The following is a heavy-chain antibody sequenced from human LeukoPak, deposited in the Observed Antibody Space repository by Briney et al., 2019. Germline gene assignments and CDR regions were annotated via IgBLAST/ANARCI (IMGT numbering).Heavy chain of an antibody. CDR2: IYYSGST. J-gene: IGHJ3*02. D-gene: IGHD3-10*01. Sequence: SETLSLTCTVSRGSISSYYWSWIRQPPGKGLEWIGYIYYSGSTNYNPSLKSRVTISVDTSKNQFSLKLSSVTAADTAVYYCARLTMVRGVIPYDAFDIWGQGTMVTVSS. V-gene: IGHV4-59*01. CDR1: RGSISSYY. CDR3: ARLTMVRGVIPYDAFDI.